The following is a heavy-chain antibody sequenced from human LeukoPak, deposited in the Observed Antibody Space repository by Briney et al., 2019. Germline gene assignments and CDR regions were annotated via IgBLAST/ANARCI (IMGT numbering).Heavy chain of an antibody. CDR1: GDTFIIYA. D-gene: IGHD5-18*01. V-gene: IGHV1-69*13. CDR2: IIPIFGTA. Sequence: ASVKVSCKASGDTFIIYAISWVRQAPGQGLEWMGGIIPIFGTANFAQKFQGRVTITADESTSTAYMELSSLRSEDTAVYYCARDLGVSGDTAMVGNYYYVMDVWGQGTTVTVSS. CDR3: ARDLGVSGDTAMVGNYYYVMDV. J-gene: IGHJ6*02.